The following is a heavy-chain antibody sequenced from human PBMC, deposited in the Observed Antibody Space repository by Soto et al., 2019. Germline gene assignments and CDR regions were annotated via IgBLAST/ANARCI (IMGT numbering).Heavy chain of an antibody. Sequence: LKISCKASDTTHWIGLVRQKPGKGLEWMGIIYPGDSDTKYSPSFQGQVTISVDKSISTAYLHWSSLKASDTATYYCARLVNYYFGMDVWGLGTTVTVSS. CDR1: DTTHW. V-gene: IGHV5-51*01. CDR2: IYPGDSDT. J-gene: IGHJ6*02. CDR3: ARLVNYYFGMDV.